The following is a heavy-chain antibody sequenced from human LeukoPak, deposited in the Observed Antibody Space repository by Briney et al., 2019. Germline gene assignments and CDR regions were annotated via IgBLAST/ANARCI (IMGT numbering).Heavy chain of an antibody. V-gene: IGHV4-59*08. Sequence: SETLSLTCTVSGGSISSYYWSWIRQPPGKGLEWIGYIYYSGSTNYNPSLKSRVTISVDTSKNQFSLKLSSVTAADTAVYYCARQGYCSGGSCYSLYYYGMDVWGQGTTVTVSS. D-gene: IGHD2-15*01. J-gene: IGHJ6*02. CDR1: GGSISSYY. CDR2: IYYSGST. CDR3: ARQGYCSGGSCYSLYYYGMDV.